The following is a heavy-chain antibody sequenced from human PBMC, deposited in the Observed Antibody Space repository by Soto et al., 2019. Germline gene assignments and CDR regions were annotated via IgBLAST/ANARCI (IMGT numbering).Heavy chain of an antibody. CDR1: GGSISSSSYY. D-gene: IGHD6-13*01. V-gene: IGHV4-39*01. CDR2: IYYSGST. J-gene: IGHJ4*02. CDR3: ARRQSSSWYGL. Sequence: QLQLQESGPGLVKPSETLSLTCTVSGGSISSSSYYWGWIRQPPGKGLEWIGSIYYSGSTYYNPSLRXRXTXSXXPSKNQFSLKRSSVTAADTAVYYCARRQSSSWYGLWGQGTLVTVSS.